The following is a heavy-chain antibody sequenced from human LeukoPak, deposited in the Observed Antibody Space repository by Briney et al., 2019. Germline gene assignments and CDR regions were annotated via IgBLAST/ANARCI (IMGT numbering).Heavy chain of an antibody. J-gene: IGHJ6*02. CDR2: INHNGNVN. V-gene: IGHV3-7*03. CDR3: AKGGGLDV. D-gene: IGHD3-16*01. CDR1: GFTFSSCW. Sequence: PGGSLRLSCAASGFTFSSCWMNWARQAPGKGLEWVASINHNGNVNYYVDSVKGRFTISRDNAKNSLYLQMSNLTAEDTAAYFCAKGGGLDVWGQGTTVTVSS.